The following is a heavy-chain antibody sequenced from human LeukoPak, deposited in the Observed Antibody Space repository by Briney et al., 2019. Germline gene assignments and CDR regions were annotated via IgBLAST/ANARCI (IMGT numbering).Heavy chain of an antibody. CDR2: ISGNGST. V-gene: IGHV3-23*01. D-gene: IGHD1-26*01. CDR1: GFVFSSYA. CDR3: AKKGTGSYSQFEY. J-gene: IGHJ4*02. Sequence: GGSLRLSCAASGFVFSSYAMSWVRQAPGKGLEWVSSISGNGSTYYAESVKGRFTISKDDSRNTLYLQVSSLRAEDTAVYFCAKKGTGSYSQFEYWGQGTLVTVSS.